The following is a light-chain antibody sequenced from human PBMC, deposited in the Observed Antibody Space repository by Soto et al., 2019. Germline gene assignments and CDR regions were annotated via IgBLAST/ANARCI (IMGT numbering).Light chain of an antibody. CDR2: EVS. CDR3: SSYSRSTAYD. CDR1: SSDVGGYKY. V-gene: IGLV2-14*01. Sequence: QSLLTQPASVSGSPGQSITISCTGTSSDVGGYKYVSWHQLHPGKAPKLIIYEVSNRPSGVSNRFSGSKSGNTASLTISGLQAEDEADYYCSSYSRSTAYDFGTGTKVTVL. J-gene: IGLJ1*01.